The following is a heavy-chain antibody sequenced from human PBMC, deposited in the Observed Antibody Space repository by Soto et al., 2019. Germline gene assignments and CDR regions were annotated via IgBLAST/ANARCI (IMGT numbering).Heavy chain of an antibody. Sequence: QVQLVQSGAEVKRPGSSVKVSCKASGDTFNFYSINWVRQAPGLGLEWMGRVNPIVSMSNYAKRFQGRVTMTADKSTSTAYMELSALRSEDTAFYYCATSYGSGYRAFDYWGQGALVTVSS. D-gene: IGHD3-10*01. V-gene: IGHV1-69*04. CDR3: ATSYGSGYRAFDY. J-gene: IGHJ4*02. CDR2: VNPIVSMS. CDR1: GDTFNFYS.